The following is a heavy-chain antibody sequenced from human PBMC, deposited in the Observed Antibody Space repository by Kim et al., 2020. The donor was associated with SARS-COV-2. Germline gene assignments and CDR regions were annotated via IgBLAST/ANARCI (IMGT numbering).Heavy chain of an antibody. CDR2: IKPDGSLK. V-gene: IGHV3-7*01. CDR1: GFAIGGYW. CDR3: ARDDGFRSIDH. J-gene: IGHJ4*02. Sequence: GGSLRLSCAASGFAIGGYWMAWLRQFPGKGLEWVANIKPDGSLKFYVDSVEGRFTVSRDNVKNSVYLQMDGLGPEDTAVYYCARDDGFRSIDHWGQGILVTVSS. D-gene: IGHD6-25*01.